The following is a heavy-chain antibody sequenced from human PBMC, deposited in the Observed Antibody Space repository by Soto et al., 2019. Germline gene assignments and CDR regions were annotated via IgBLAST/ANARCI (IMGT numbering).Heavy chain of an antibody. CDR3: AHKGGRGAGMDD. J-gene: IGHJ6*02. CDR2: IYWDEDK. D-gene: IGHD2-15*01. CDR1: GFSLSTCGVA. Sequence: QITLKESGPTLVKPTQTLTLTCTFSGFSLSTCGVAVGWIRQPPGKALEWLALIYWDEDKRYSASLKSRLTITKDTSTNEVVLTMTNMDPVDTGTYYCAHKGGRGAGMDDWGQGTTVTVSS. V-gene: IGHV2-5*02.